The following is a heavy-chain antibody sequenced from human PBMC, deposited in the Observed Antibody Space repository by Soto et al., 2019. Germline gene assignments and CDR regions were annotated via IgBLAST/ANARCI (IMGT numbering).Heavy chain of an antibody. V-gene: IGHV3-30*03. Sequence: GGSLRLSCAASGFTFSSYGMHWVRQAPGKGLEWVAVISYDGSHKYYADSVKGRFTISRDSSKNTLYLQMNSLRAEDTAVYYCATIFDFWGQGIQVTVSS. CDR2: ISYDGSHK. D-gene: IGHD3-9*01. CDR3: ATIFDF. CDR1: GFTFSSYG. J-gene: IGHJ4*02.